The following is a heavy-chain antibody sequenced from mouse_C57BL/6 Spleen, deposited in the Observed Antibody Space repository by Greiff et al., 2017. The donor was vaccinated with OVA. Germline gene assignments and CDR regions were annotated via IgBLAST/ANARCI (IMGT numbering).Heavy chain of an antibody. CDR2: ISNLAYSI. CDR1: GFTFSDYG. D-gene: IGHD1-1*01. CDR3: ARGPITTVVAWYFDV. Sequence: EVKLMESGGGLVQPGGSLKLSCAASGFTFSDYGMAWVRQAPRKGPEWVAFISNLAYSIYYADTVTGRFTISRENAKNTLYLEMSSLRSEDTAMYYCARGPITTVVAWYFDVWGTGTTVTVSS. V-gene: IGHV5-15*01. J-gene: IGHJ1*03.